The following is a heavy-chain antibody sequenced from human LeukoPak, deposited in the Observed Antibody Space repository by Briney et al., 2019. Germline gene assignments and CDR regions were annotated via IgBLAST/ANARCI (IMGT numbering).Heavy chain of an antibody. CDR3: AAYCGGDCSSNY. J-gene: IGHJ4*02. CDR2: IGTAGDT. CDR1: GFTFSSYD. Sequence: GGSLRLSCAASGFTFSSYDMHWVRQATGKGLEWVSAIGTAGDTYYPGSVKGRFTISRENAKNSLYLQMNSLRAGDTAVYYCAAYCGGDCSSNYWGQGTLVTVSS. V-gene: IGHV3-13*01. D-gene: IGHD2-21*02.